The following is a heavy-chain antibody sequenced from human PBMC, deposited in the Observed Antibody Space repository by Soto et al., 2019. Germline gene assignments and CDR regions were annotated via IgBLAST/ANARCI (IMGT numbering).Heavy chain of an antibody. D-gene: IGHD3-10*01. CDR3: ARDRGSGSQEAYFDY. CDR1: GGSISSGDYY. Sequence: TVSGGSISSGDYYWSWIRQPPGKGLEWIGYIYYSGSTYYNPSLKSRVTISVDTSKNQFSLKLSSVTAADTAVYYCARDRGSGSQEAYFDYWGQGTLVTVSS. V-gene: IGHV4-30-4*01. CDR2: IYYSGST. J-gene: IGHJ4*02.